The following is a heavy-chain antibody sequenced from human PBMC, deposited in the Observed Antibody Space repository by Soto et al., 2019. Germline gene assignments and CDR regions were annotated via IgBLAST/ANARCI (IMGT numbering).Heavy chain of an antibody. CDR3: AKEEVKGFDL. Sequence: QVQLVESGGGVVQPGRSLRLSCAASGFTFSSYAMHWVRQAPGKGLEWVAVISYDGSNKYYADSVKGRFTISRDNSKNPLYLQMNSLRAEDTAVYYCAKEEVKGFDLWGRGTLVTVSS. V-gene: IGHV3-30-3*01. CDR1: GFTFSSYA. D-gene: IGHD3-22*01. J-gene: IGHJ2*01. CDR2: ISYDGSNK.